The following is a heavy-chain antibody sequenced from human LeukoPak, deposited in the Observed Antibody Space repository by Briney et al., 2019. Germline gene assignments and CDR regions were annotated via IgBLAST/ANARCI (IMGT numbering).Heavy chain of an antibody. CDR1: GFTFSSYA. Sequence: GGSLRLSCAASGFTFSSYAMHWVRQAPGKGLEYVSAISRNGGSTYYANSVKGRFTISRDNSKNTVYLQMGSLRAEDMAVYYCARALYGYGNNWFDPWGQGTLVTVSS. CDR2: ISRNGGST. CDR3: ARALYGYGNNWFDP. D-gene: IGHD5-18*01. J-gene: IGHJ5*02. V-gene: IGHV3-64*01.